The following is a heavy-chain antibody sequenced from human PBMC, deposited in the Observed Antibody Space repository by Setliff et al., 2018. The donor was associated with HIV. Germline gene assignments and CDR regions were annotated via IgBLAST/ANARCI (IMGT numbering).Heavy chain of an antibody. V-gene: IGHV4-59*11. CDR1: GGSISSHC. J-gene: IGHJ5*02. Sequence: SETLSLTCTVSGGSISSHCWSWIRRSPGKALEWIGYIYSSGSIIYNPSLKSRVTMSVDTSQNQVSLDLDSVTAADTAVYYCARRADWFDLWGQGTLVTVSS. CDR3: ARRADWFDL. CDR2: IYSSGSI.